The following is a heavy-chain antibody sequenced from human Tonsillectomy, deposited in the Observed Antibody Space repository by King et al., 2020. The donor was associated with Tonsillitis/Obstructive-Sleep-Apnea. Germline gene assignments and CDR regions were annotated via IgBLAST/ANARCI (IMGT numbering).Heavy chain of an antibody. J-gene: IGHJ4*02. D-gene: IGHD3-22*01. Sequence: VQLVQSGAEVKKPGASVKVSCKASGYTFPKYGISWVRQAPGQGLEWMGWISPYNGHTNYAQKLQARVTMTTDTSTSTAYMELRSLRYDDMAVYYCARDSMSHYYDSSGYYTFDYWGQGTLVTVSS. CDR2: ISPYNGHT. V-gene: IGHV1-18*03. CDR1: GYTFPKYG. CDR3: ARDSMSHYYDSSGYYTFDY.